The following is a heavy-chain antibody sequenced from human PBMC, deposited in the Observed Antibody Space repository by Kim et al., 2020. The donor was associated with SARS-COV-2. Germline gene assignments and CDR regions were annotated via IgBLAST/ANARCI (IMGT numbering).Heavy chain of an antibody. CDR1: GASFNTYF. D-gene: IGHD7-27*01. Sequence: SETLSLTCSVSGASFNTYFWSWIRQPPGKGPEWIGYISYRGNANYNPSLKSRVTISLDTSKNQFSLKLNFVTAADTAVYYCATNRLKGYYFDYWGQGTLVTVSS. CDR2: ISYRGNA. J-gene: IGHJ4*02. V-gene: IGHV4-59*01. CDR3: ATNRLKGYYFDY.